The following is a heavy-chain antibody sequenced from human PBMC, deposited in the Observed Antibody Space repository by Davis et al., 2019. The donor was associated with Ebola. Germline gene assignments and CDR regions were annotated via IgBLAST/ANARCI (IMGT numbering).Heavy chain of an antibody. D-gene: IGHD3-22*01. Sequence: SETLSLTCTVSGGSISSSSYYWGWIRQHPGKGLEWIGYIYYSGSTYYNPSLKSRVTISVDTSKNQFSLKLSSVTAADTAVYYCARGAAQYYYDSSGYYTIYYFDYWGQGTLVTVSS. CDR3: ARGAAQYYYDSSGYYTIYYFDY. V-gene: IGHV4-31*03. J-gene: IGHJ4*02. CDR1: GGSISSSSYY. CDR2: IYYSGST.